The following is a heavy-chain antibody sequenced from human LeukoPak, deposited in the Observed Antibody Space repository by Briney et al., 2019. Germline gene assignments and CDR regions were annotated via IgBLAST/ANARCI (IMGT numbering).Heavy chain of an antibody. CDR3: AGTPWFGELTLDY. CDR2: IVVGSGNT. J-gene: IGHJ4*02. D-gene: IGHD3-10*01. Sequence: SVKVSCKASGFTFTSSTIQWVRQARGQRLEWIGWIVVGSGNTNYAQKFQERVIITRGMSTTTVYMELSSLRSEDTAVYYCAGTPWFGELTLDYWGQGTLVTVSS. V-gene: IGHV1-58*02. CDR1: GFTFTSST.